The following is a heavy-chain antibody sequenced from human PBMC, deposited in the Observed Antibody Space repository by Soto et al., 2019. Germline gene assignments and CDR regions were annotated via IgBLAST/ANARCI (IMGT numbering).Heavy chain of an antibody. Sequence: SGPTLVNPTQTLTLTCTFSGFSLSTSGVGVGWIRQPPGKALEWLALIYWDDDKRYSPSLKSRLTITKGTSKNQVVLTMTNMDPVDTATYYCAHRYSSSSPDYYYYYMDVSGKGTTVTVSS. D-gene: IGHD6-6*01. CDR3: AHRYSSSSPDYYYYYMDV. CDR1: GFSLSTSGVG. CDR2: IYWDDDK. V-gene: IGHV2-5*02. J-gene: IGHJ6*03.